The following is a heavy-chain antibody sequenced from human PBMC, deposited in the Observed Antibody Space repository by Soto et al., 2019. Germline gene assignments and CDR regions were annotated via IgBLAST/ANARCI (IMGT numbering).Heavy chain of an antibody. D-gene: IGHD5-18*01. CDR1: GYTFTSYD. J-gene: IGHJ6*02. V-gene: IGHV1-8*01. CDR2: MNPNSGNT. CDR3: ASPIQLWFGPAGGYYYGMDV. Sequence: ASVKVSCKASGYTFTSYDTNWVRQATGQGLEWMGWMNPNSGNTGYAQKFQGRVTMTRNTSISTAYMELSSLRSEDTAVYYCASPIQLWFGPAGGYYYGMDVWGQGTTVTVSS.